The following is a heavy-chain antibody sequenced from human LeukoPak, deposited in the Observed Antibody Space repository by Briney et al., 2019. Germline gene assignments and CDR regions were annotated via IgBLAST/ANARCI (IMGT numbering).Heavy chain of an antibody. Sequence: GGSLRLSCAASGFTFSRCGMHCVRQAPGKGLEWVAVIWYDGSNKHYADSVKGRFTISRDNSKNTLYLQMNSLRAEDTAVYYCARDQGIYGDGIFDYWGQGTLVTVSS. CDR3: ARDQGIYGDGIFDY. CDR1: GFTFSRCG. D-gene: IGHD5-24*01. CDR2: IWYDGSNK. J-gene: IGHJ4*02. V-gene: IGHV3-33*01.